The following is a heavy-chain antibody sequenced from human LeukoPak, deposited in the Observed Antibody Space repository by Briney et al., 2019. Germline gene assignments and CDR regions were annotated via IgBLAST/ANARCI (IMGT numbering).Heavy chain of an antibody. CDR3: ARGVWGYGKKNYYYYMDV. Sequence: ASVTVSCKASGYTFTGYYMHWVRQAPGQGLEWMGWINPNSGGTNYAQKFQGRVTMTRDTSISTAYMELSRLRSDDTAVYYCARGVWGYGKKNYYYYMDVWGKGTTVTVSS. V-gene: IGHV1-2*02. D-gene: IGHD3-16*01. J-gene: IGHJ6*03. CDR1: GYTFTGYY. CDR2: INPNSGGT.